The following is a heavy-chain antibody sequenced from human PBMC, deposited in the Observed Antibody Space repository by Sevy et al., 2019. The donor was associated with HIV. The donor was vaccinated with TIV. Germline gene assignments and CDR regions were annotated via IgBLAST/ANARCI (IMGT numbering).Heavy chain of an antibody. CDR1: GFTFSSYG. D-gene: IGHD6-19*01. CDR2: ISYDGSNK. CDR3: AKDGVAGYDY. V-gene: IGHV3-30*18. J-gene: IGHJ4*02. Sequence: GGSLRLSCAASGFTFSSYGMLWVRQAPGKGLEWVAVISYDGSNKYYADSVKGRFTISRDNSKNTLYLQMNSLRAEDTAVYYCAKDGVAGYDYWGQGTLVTVSS.